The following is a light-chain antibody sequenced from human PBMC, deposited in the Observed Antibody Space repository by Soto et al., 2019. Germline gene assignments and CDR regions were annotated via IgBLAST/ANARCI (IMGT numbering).Light chain of an antibody. CDR1: SSNIGSNT. V-gene: IGLV1-44*01. CDR2: SNN. Sequence: QSVLTQPPSASGTPGQRVTISCSGSSSNIGSNTVNWYQQLPGTAPKLLIYSNNQRPSGVPDRFSGTKSGTSAPLAISGLQSEDESDYYCAARDDTLNGLYVFGTGTKVTLL. J-gene: IGLJ1*01. CDR3: AARDDTLNGLYV.